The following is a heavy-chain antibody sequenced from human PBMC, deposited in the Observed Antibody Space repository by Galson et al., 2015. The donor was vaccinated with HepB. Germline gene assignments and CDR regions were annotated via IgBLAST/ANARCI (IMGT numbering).Heavy chain of an antibody. J-gene: IGHJ5*02. D-gene: IGHD3-10*02. Sequence: SLRLSCAASGFTFSTSGMHWVRQAPGRGLEWVAAISDDGSNKHSTDSVKGRFIISRDTSKNTLFLQMNSLRVEDTAVYYCTKGAYRNILMSGGWFDPWGQGTLVSVSS. CDR3: TKGAYRNILMSGGWFDP. V-gene: IGHV3-30*18. CDR1: GFTFSTSG. CDR2: ISDDGSNK.